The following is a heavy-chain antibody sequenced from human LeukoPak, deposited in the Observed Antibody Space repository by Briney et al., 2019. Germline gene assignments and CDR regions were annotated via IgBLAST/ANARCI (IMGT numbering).Heavy chain of an antibody. CDR1: GFTFSSYE. V-gene: IGHV3-48*03. Sequence: QTGGSLRLSCAASGFTFSSYEMNWVRQAPGKGLECVSYISRSGDTIFYADSVKGRFTISRDNAKNSLYLQMNSLRAEDTAVYYCARNLGRFCSSASCFLYYYYGMDVWGQGTTVTVSS. CDR2: ISRSGDTI. CDR3: ARNLGRFCSSASCFLYYYYGMDV. J-gene: IGHJ6*02. D-gene: IGHD2-2*01.